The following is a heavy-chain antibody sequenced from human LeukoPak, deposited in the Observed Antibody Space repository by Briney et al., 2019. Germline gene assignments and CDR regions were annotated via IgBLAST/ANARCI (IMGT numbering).Heavy chain of an antibody. V-gene: IGHV3-11*01. J-gene: IGHJ5*02. CDR2: ISSGGSTI. CDR3: ARDPLSSPAYNYFDP. Sequence: PGGSLRLSCAASGFIFSDYYMSWIRQAPGKGLEWVSYISSGGSTIYYADSVKGRFTVSRDNANNSLYLQMNSLKVEDTAMYYCARDPLSSPAYNYFDPWGQGTLVTVSS. D-gene: IGHD6-13*01. CDR1: GFIFSDYY.